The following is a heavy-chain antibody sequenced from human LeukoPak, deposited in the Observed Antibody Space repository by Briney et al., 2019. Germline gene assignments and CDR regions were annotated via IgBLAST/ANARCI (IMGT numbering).Heavy chain of an antibody. CDR2: IYSGGST. CDR1: GFTVSSNY. CDR3: ARGRSGSPPYFDY. V-gene: IGHV3-53*01. D-gene: IGHD3-10*01. Sequence: GGSLRLSCAASGFTVSSNYISWVRQAPGKGLEWVSVIYSGGSTYYADSVKGRFTISRDNSKNTLYLQMNSLRAEDTAVYYCARGRSGSPPYFDYWGQGTLVTVSS. J-gene: IGHJ4*02.